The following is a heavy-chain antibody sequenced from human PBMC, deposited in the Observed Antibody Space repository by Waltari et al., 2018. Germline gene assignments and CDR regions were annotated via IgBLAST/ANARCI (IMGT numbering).Heavy chain of an antibody. CDR1: GFTFSSYA. CDR2: ISGSGGSK. Sequence: EVQLVESGGGLVQPGGSLRLSCAASGFTFSSYAMSWVRQAPGKGLEWVSAISGSGGSKYYADSVKGRFTISRDNSKNTLYLQMNSLRAEDTAVYYCAKDLSKLLWFGELLVYWGQGTLVTVSS. J-gene: IGHJ4*02. V-gene: IGHV3-23*04. CDR3: AKDLSKLLWFGELLVY. D-gene: IGHD3-10*01.